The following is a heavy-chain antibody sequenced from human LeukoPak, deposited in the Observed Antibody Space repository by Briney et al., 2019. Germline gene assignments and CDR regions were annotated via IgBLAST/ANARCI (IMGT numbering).Heavy chain of an antibody. CDR2: ISSSSYI. D-gene: IGHD1-20*01. J-gene: IGHJ6*02. CDR3: ARNLYNWNYYAMDV. CDR1: GFTFSSNS. V-gene: IGHV3-21*01. Sequence: PGRSLRLSCAASGFTFSSNSLNWVRQAPGKGLQWVSSISSSSYIYYADSVKGRFTISRDNAKNSLYLQMNSLRAEDTAVYYCARNLYNWNYYAMDVWGQGTTVTVSS.